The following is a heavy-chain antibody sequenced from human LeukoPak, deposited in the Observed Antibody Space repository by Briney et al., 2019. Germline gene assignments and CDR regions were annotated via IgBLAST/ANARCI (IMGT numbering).Heavy chain of an antibody. J-gene: IGHJ4*02. D-gene: IGHD3-22*01. CDR1: GFTFSNYR. Sequence: PGGSLRLSCSASGFTFSNYRMNWVRQAPGKGLEWVSSISSSSIYIYYADSLKGRFTISRDNAKKSLYLQMNSLRAEDTAVYYCAKDPPRYYYDSSGMDWGQGTLVTVSS. CDR2: ISSSSIYI. CDR3: AKDPPRYYYDSSGMD. V-gene: IGHV3-21*01.